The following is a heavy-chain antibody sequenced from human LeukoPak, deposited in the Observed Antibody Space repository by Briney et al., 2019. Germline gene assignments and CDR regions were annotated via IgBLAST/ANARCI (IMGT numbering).Heavy chain of an antibody. CDR3: AKHEDLTGDATYFDY. CDR1: GYSFTNYW. CDR2: INPGDSDT. J-gene: IGHJ4*02. D-gene: IGHD7-27*01. V-gene: IGHV5-51*01. Sequence: GESLKISCQASGYSFTNYWIGWVRQMPGKGLEWMAIINPGDSDTRYSPSFQGQVTISADKSISTAYLQWSSLKASGTAMYYCAKHEDLTGDATYFDYWGQGTLVTVSS.